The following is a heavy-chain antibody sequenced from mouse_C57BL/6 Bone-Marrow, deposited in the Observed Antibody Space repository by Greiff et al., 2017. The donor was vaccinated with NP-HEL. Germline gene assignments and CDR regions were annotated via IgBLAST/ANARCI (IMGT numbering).Heavy chain of an antibody. CDR1: GFTFSSYT. V-gene: IGHV5-9*04. CDR2: ISGGGGNT. CDR3: ARRGSTYPFAY. D-gene: IGHD5-1*01. J-gene: IGHJ3*01. Sequence: DVQLQESGGGLVKPGGSLKLSCAASGFTFSSYTMSWVRQTPEKRLEWVATISGGGGNTYYPDSVKGRFTISRDNAKNTLYLQMSSLRSEDTALYYCARRGSTYPFAYWGQGTLVTVSA.